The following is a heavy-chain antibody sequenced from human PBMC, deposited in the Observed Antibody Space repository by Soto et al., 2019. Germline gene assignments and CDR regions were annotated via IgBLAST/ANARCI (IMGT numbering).Heavy chain of an antibody. CDR2: INQDGGEN. J-gene: IGHJ3*02. V-gene: IGHV3-7*01. D-gene: IGHD1-26*01. CDR1: EFSFRSHW. Sequence: EVQLVESGGGLGQPGGSLRLSCAASEFSFRSHWMHWVRQAPGKGLGWVANINQDGGENYYVDSVKGRITISRDNAKNSLYLQMNSLRAEDTAVYYCAKELLRRCSFDIWGQGKMVTVSS. CDR3: AKELLRRCSFDI.